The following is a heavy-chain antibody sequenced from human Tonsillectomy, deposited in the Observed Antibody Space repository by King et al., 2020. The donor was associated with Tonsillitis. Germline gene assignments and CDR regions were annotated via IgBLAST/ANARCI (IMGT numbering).Heavy chain of an antibody. CDR2: IYWDDDE. V-gene: IGHV2-5*02. D-gene: IGHD4/OR15-4a*01. J-gene: IGHJ4*02. CDR3: AHLGTMGHDFDY. CDR1: GFSLISSGVA. Sequence: ITLKESGPTLVKPTQTLTLPFTFSGFSLISSGVAVGWIRQPPGQALEWLALIYWDDDERYSPSLKSRLAITRDTSNNRVVLTMTNMAPVDTATSFCAHLGTMGHDFDYWGQGTLLTVSS.